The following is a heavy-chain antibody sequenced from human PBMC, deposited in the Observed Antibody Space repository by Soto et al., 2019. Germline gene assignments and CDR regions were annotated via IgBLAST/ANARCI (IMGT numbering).Heavy chain of an antibody. Sequence: GGSLRLSCAASGFTVSSNYMSWVRQAPGKGLEWVSVIYSGGSTYYADSVKGRFTISRDNSKNTLYLQMNSLRAEDTAVYYCAREASSGWSGGDDAFDIWGQGTMVTVSS. V-gene: IGHV3-53*01. J-gene: IGHJ3*02. CDR2: IYSGGST. D-gene: IGHD6-19*01. CDR1: GFTVSSNY. CDR3: AREASSGWSGGDDAFDI.